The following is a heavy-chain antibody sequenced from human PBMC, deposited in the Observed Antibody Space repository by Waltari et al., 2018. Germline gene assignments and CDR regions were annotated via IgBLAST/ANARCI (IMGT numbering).Heavy chain of an antibody. Sequence: QVQLVQSGAEVKKPGASVKVSCKASGYTFTSYDINWVRQATGQGLEGMGWMNPNSGNTGNAQKFQGRVTMTRNTSISTAYMELSSLRSEDTAVYYCAVALRYFDWSFDYWGQGTLVTVSS. V-gene: IGHV1-8*01. D-gene: IGHD3-9*01. CDR1: GYTFTSYD. CDR3: AVALRYFDWSFDY. CDR2: MNPNSGNT. J-gene: IGHJ4*02.